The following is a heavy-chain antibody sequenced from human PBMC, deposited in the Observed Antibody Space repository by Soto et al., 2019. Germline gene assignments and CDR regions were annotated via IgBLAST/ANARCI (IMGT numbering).Heavy chain of an antibody. V-gene: IGHV3-30-3*01. Sequence: GGSLRLSCAASGFTFSSYAMHWVRQAPGKGLEWVAVISYDGSNKYYADSVKGRFTISRDNSKNTLYLQMNSLRAEDTAVYYCARVQIPIAVGDAFDIWGQGTMVTVS. CDR1: GFTFSSYA. D-gene: IGHD6-19*01. J-gene: IGHJ3*02. CDR2: ISYDGSNK. CDR3: ARVQIPIAVGDAFDI.